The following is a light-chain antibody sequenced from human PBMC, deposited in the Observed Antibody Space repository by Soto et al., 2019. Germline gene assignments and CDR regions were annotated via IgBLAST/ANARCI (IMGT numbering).Light chain of an antibody. J-gene: IGKJ1*01. CDR1: QNVGNN. Sequence: ELVMTQSPATLSVSPGERATLSCRASQNVGNNLVWYQQKPGQAPRLLIYGASNRAAGIPDRFSGSGSGTEFTLTISGLQSDDLAVYYCQKFNNWPPWTVGQGTKVDI. CDR3: QKFNNWPPWT. V-gene: IGKV3-15*01. CDR2: GAS.